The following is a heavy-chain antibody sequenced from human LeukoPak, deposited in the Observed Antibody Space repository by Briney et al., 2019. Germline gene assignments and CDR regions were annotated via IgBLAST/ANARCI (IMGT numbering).Heavy chain of an antibody. D-gene: IGHD1-7*01. J-gene: IGHJ4*02. CDR2: ISGSGGNT. CDR3: ASKLWNYDY. CDR1: GFPFSNYA. Sequence: TGGSLRLSCAASGFPFSNYAMSWVRQAPGKGLEWVSGISGSGGNTYYADSVKGRFTISRDNSKNTVYLQMNSLRAEDTAVYYCASKLWNYDYWGQGTPVTVSS. V-gene: IGHV3-23*01.